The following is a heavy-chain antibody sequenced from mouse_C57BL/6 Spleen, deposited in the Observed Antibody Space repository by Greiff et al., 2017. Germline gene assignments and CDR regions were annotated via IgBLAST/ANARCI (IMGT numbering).Heavy chain of an antibody. Sequence: VQLQQPGAELVKPGASVKMSCKASGYTFTSYWITWVKPRPGKGLEWIGDLYPGSGSTNYNEKFKSKATLTVDTSASTSYRQRISLTSEDSAVYYCARKGVYDYALYYIDYWGQGTTLTVSS. D-gene: IGHD2-4*01. CDR3: ARKGVYDYALYYIDY. CDR2: LYPGSGST. V-gene: IGHV1-55*01. J-gene: IGHJ2*01. CDR1: GYTFTSYW.